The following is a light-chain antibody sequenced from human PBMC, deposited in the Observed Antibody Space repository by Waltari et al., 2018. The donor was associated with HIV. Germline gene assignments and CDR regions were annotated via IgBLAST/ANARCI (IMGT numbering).Light chain of an antibody. CDR1: QTFTSGK. CDR2: GAS. J-gene: IGKJ3*01. Sequence: EIVLTQSPGTLSVSPGEGATLSCRVSQTFTSGKLAWYQQKRGQTPSLLIYGASNRAAGIPDMCSCRGSGTDFTLTISRLDPEYFVVYFCQHYDTSPFTFGPGTKVVIK. CDR3: QHYDTSPFT. V-gene: IGKV3-20*01.